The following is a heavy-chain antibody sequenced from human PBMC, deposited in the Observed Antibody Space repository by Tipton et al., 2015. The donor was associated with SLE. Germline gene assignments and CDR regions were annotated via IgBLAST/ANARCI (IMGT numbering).Heavy chain of an antibody. CDR3: ASGSIVLRYYGMDV. CDR2: IYTSGST. V-gene: IGHV4-59*10. CDR1: GFTFSDYY. J-gene: IGHJ6*02. Sequence: LSCAASGFTFSDYYMRWIRQAPGKGLEWVGRIYTSGSTNYNPSLKSRVTMSVDTSKNQFSLKLSSVTAADTAVYYCASGSIVLRYYGMDVWGQGTMVTVS. D-gene: IGHD2-8*02.